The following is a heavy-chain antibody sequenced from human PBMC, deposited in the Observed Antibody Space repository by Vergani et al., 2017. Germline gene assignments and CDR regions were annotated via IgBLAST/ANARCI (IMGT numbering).Heavy chain of an antibody. Sequence: EVQLVESGGGLIHPGGSLRLSCEGSGFSFSGYWMHWVRQSPEKGLVWVSRIKSDGSITNYADSVKGRFTISRDKSQNTVYLQMDRLTADDTAVYYCAKDSVALWFGQHKGYFDYWGHGTLVTVSS. CDR1: GFSFSGYW. J-gene: IGHJ4*01. CDR3: AKDSVALWFGQHKGYFDY. D-gene: IGHD3-10*01. V-gene: IGHV3-74*01. CDR2: IKSDGSIT.